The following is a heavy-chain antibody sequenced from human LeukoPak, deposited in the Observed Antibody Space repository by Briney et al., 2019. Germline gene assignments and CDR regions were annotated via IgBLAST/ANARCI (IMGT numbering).Heavy chain of an antibody. Sequence: ASVKVSCKASGYTFIRYGISWVRQAPGQGLAGMGWTSADNGHTNYAQKLQGRVTLTTDTSTSTAYMELRSLRSDDTAVYYCARDSDSTGYVVPDYWGQGTLVTVSS. D-gene: IGHD3-22*01. J-gene: IGHJ4*02. CDR1: GYTFIRYG. V-gene: IGHV1-18*01. CDR3: ARDSDSTGYVVPDY. CDR2: TSADNGHT.